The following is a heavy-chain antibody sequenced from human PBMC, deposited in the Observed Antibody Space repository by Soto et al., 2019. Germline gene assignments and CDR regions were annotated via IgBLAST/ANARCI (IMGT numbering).Heavy chain of an antibody. V-gene: IGHV3-30-3*01. D-gene: IGHD3-10*01. CDR2: ISYDGSNK. J-gene: IGHJ4*02. CDR3: ARDQTTLLSPRYYYGSLGLDY. Sequence: GGSLRLSCAASGFTLSSYAMHWVRQAPGKGLEWVAVISYDGSNKYYADSVKGRFTISRDNSKNTLYLQMNSLRAEDTAVYYCARDQTTLLSPRYYYGSLGLDYWGQGTLVTVSS. CDR1: GFTLSSYA.